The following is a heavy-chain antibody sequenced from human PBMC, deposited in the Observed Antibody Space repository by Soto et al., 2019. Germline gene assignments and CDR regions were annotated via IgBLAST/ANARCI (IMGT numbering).Heavy chain of an antibody. CDR1: GGSFSGYH. V-gene: IGHV4-34*01. CDR2: INHGGST. CDR3: ARRYSGYDFDY. J-gene: IGHJ4*02. Sequence: QVQLQQWGAGLLKPSETLSLTCAVYGGSFSGYHWSWIRQPPGKGLEWIGEINHGGSTNYNPSLTSPVTIAEDTSKNQFSLKLSSVTAADTAVYYCARRYSGYDFDYWGQGTLVTVSS. D-gene: IGHD5-12*01.